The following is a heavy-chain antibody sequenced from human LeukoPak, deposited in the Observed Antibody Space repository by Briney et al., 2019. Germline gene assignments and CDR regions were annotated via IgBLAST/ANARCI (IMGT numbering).Heavy chain of an antibody. V-gene: IGHV3-21*01. Sequence: GGSLRLSCAASGFTFSSYGMNWVRQAPGKGREWVSSISSSGTYIYFADSVKGRFTISRDNAKNSLYLQMNSLRAEDTALYYCAREQSYSEEIVVVNPPFDYWGQGTLVTVSS. J-gene: IGHJ4*02. CDR1: GFTFSSYG. CDR2: ISSSGTYI. D-gene: IGHD2-21*01. CDR3: AREQSYSEEIVVVNPPFDY.